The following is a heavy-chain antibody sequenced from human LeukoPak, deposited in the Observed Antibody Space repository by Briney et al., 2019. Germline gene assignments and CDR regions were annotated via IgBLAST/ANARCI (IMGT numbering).Heavy chain of an antibody. CDR3: AELGITMIGGV. Sequence: GGSLRLSCAASGLTFSSYEMNWVRQAPGKGLEWVSYTSSSGSTIYYADSVKGRFTISRDNAKNSLYLQMNSLRAEDTAVYYCAELGITMIGGVWGKGDHGHHLL. CDR1: GLTFSSYE. V-gene: IGHV3-48*03. J-gene: IGHJ6*04. CDR2: TSSSGSTI. D-gene: IGHD3-10*02.